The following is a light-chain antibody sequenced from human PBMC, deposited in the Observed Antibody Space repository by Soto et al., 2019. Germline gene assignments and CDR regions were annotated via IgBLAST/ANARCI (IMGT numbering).Light chain of an antibody. Sequence: QSALAQPPSASGAPGQRVTISCSGSSSNIGSNTVNWYQQLPGTAPKLLIYNNNQRPSGVPDRFSGSKSGTSASLAISGLQSEDEADYYCAAWDGSLNGVLFGGGTKVPVL. CDR1: SSNIGSNT. V-gene: IGLV1-44*01. J-gene: IGLJ2*01. CDR3: AAWDGSLNGVL. CDR2: NNN.